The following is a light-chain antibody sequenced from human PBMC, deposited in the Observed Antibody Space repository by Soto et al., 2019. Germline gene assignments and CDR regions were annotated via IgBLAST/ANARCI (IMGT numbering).Light chain of an antibody. V-gene: IGKV3-15*01. J-gene: IGKJ1*01. Sequence: EIVLTQSPAILSVSPGDRVTFSCRASQSIGTKLAWYQQKPGQAPSLLVYDVSTRASASPARFSGSGSGTEFTLTISSLQSEDFAVYFCQQYYNWRTFGQGTKLEIK. CDR3: QQYYNWRT. CDR2: DVS. CDR1: QSIGTK.